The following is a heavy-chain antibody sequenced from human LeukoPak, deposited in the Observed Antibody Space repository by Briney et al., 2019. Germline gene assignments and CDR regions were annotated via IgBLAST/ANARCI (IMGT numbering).Heavy chain of an antibody. V-gene: IGHV3-21*01. Sequence: GGSLRLSCAASGFTFSSYSMNWVRQAPGKGLEWVSSISSSSSYIYYADSVKGRFTTSRDNAKNSLYLQMNSLRAEDTAVYYCAKVARITMVRGVNHFDYWGQGTLVTVSS. CDR3: AKVARITMVRGVNHFDY. CDR1: GFTFSSYS. CDR2: ISSSSSYI. D-gene: IGHD3-10*01. J-gene: IGHJ4*02.